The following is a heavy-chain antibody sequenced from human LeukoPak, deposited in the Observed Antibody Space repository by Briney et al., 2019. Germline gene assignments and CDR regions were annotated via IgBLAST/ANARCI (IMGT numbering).Heavy chain of an antibody. CDR1: GGSISSYY. V-gene: IGHV4-59*01. CDR2: IYYSGST. CDR3: ARDSYSWFDP. Sequence: SETLSLTCTVSGGSISSYYWSWIRQPPGKGLEWIGYIYYSGSTNYNPSLKSRVTVSVDTSKNQFSLKLRSVTAADTAVYYCARDSYSWFDPWGQGTLVTVSS. J-gene: IGHJ5*02.